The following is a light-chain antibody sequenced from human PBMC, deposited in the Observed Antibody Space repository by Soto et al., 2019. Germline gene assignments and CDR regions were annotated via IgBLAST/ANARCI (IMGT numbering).Light chain of an antibody. CDR1: QSVGDN. V-gene: IGKV3-20*01. J-gene: IGKJ1*01. Sequence: EIVLTQSPATLSVSPGERVTLSCRASQSVGDNLAWYQYKPGQAPRLLIYGASSRATGIPDRFSGSGSGTDFTLTINRLEPEDFAVYYCQQYGTTRGTFGQGTKVDIK. CDR3: QQYGTTRGT. CDR2: GAS.